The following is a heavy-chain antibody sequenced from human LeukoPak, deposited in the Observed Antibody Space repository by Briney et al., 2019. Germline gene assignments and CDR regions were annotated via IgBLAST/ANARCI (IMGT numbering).Heavy chain of an antibody. CDR2: IKQVGGEK. CDR1: GFTFSNYW. CDR3: AGAPIVVVPTWRPTYFDY. J-gene: IGHJ4*02. Sequence: GGSLRLSCTTSGFTFSNYWMSWVRQAPGKGLEWVANIKQVGGEKYYVDSVKGRSTISRDNAKNSLYLQMNSLRAEDTAIYYCAGAPIVVVPTWRPTYFDYWGQGTLVTVSS. D-gene: IGHD2-2*01. V-gene: IGHV3-7*01.